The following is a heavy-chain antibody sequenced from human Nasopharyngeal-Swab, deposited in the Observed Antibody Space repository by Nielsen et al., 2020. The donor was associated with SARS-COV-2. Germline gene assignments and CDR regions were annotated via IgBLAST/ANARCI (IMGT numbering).Heavy chain of an antibody. CDR2: IYYSGST. J-gene: IGHJ4*02. CDR3: ARRTTYDHFDY. Sequence: SETLSLTCTVSGGSISGYYWSWIRQLPGEGLEWIWYIYYSGSTNYNPSLGSRVTISVDTSKNQFSLHLTSVAAADTAMYYCARRTTYDHFDYWGQGILVTVSS. D-gene: IGHD1-1*01. CDR1: GGSISGYY. V-gene: IGHV4-59*01.